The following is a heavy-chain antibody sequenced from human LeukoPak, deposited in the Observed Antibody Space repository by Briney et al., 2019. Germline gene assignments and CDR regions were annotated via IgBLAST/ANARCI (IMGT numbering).Heavy chain of an antibody. V-gene: IGHV1-18*04. CDR1: GYTLTGYY. J-gene: IGHJ6*02. CDR2: ISAYNGNT. D-gene: IGHD3-22*01. CDR3: ARDVAQGSGYNYYYYGMDV. Sequence: ASVKVSCKASGYTLTGYYMHWVRQAPGQGLEWMGWISAYNGNTNYAQKLQGRVTMTTDTSTSTAYMELRSLRSDDTAVYYCARDVAQGSGYNYYYYGMDVWGQGTTVTVSS.